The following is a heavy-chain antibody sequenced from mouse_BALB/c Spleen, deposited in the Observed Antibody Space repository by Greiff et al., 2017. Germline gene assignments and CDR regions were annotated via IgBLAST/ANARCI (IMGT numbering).Heavy chain of an antibody. CDR1: GFTFSSFG. J-gene: IGHJ3*01. Sequence: EVKLMESGGGLVQPGGSRKLSCAASGFTFSSFGLHWVRQAPEKGLEWVAYISSGSSTIYYADTVKGRFTISRDNPKNTLFLQMTSLRSEDTAMYYCARSGEYGNYLAYWGQGTLVTVSA. CDR3: ARSGEYGNYLAY. D-gene: IGHD2-10*02. V-gene: IGHV5-17*02. CDR2: ISSGSSTI.